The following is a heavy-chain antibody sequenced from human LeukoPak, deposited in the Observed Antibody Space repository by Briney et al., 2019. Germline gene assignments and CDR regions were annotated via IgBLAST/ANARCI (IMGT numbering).Heavy chain of an antibody. CDR1: GGSISSYY. D-gene: IGHD6-6*01. CDR3: ARDHRSIAARPAY. Sequence: KASETLSLTCTVSGGSISSYYWSWIRQPPGKGLEWIGYIYYSGSTNYNPSLKSRVTISVDTSKNQFSLKLSSVTAADTAVYYCARDHRSIAARPAYWGQGTLVTVSS. J-gene: IGHJ4*02. V-gene: IGHV4-59*12. CDR2: IYYSGST.